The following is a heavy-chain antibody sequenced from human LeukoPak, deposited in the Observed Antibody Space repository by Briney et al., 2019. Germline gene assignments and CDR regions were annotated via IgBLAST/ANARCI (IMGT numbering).Heavy chain of an antibody. CDR3: ARRGGYSGHDFGGGIEGYFDS. D-gene: IGHD5-12*01. CDR2: IDVADNT. Sequence: GGPLRLSFAASVFSASTHYMNWVRQAPGKGLGGVSVIDVADNTYYADSVKGRFTISRDNSKNTVFLQLNSVRAEDTAVYYCARRGGYSGHDFGGGIEGYFDSWGQGTVVTVSS. V-gene: IGHV3-53*01. CDR1: VFSASTHY. J-gene: IGHJ4*02.